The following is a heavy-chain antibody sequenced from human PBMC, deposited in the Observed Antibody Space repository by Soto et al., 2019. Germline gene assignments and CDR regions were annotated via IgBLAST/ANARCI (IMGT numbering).Heavy chain of an antibody. CDR2: IDPTDSYT. Sequence: PGESLKISCKGSGYRFSSHYISWVRQMPGKGLEWVGRIDPTDSYTNYSPAFQGHVSISVDKSISTAYLEWSSLKPSDTAIYYCARXGNQCSGTGCYTFWFDPWGQGTLVTVSS. CDR1: GYRFSSHY. V-gene: IGHV5-10-1*01. J-gene: IGHJ5*02. CDR3: ARXGNQCSGTGCYTFWFDP. D-gene: IGHD3-10*02.